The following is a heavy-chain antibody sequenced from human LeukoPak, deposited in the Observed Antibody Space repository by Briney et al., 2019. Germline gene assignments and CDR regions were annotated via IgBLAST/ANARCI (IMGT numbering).Heavy chain of an antibody. V-gene: IGHV3-66*02. J-gene: IGHJ4*02. D-gene: IGHD6-19*01. CDR1: GFSVSSNY. CDR2: IYTGGTT. Sequence: QSGGSLRLSCAVSGFSVSSNYMNWVRQAPGKGLEWVSAIYTGGTTYYADSVKGRFTISRDNSKNTLYLQMNSLRAEDSAVYFCARDKLGSGYSSDFDYWGQGTLVTVSS. CDR3: ARDKLGSGYSSDFDY.